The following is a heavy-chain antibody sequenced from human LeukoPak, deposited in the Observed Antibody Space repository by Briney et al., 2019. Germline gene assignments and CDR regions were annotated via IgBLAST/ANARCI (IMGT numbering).Heavy chain of an antibody. CDR1: GGSISSGAYY. CDR2: MSHYGST. D-gene: IGHD4-23*01. Sequence: PSQTLSLTCTVSGGSISSGAYYWSWIRQSPGKGLEYIGYMSHYGSTYYNPSLKSRVTISIDRSKNQFSLNLNSVTAADTAVYYCAREGAAYGGYDPWGQGTLVTVSS. CDR3: AREGAAYGGYDP. V-gene: IGHV4-30-2*06. J-gene: IGHJ5*02.